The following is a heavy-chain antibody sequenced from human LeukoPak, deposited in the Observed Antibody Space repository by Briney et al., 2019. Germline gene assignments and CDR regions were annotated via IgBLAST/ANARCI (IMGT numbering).Heavy chain of an antibody. D-gene: IGHD3-10*01. CDR3: ARDWEYYYGSGSYFRWAFDI. Sequence: GRSLRLSCAASGFTFSSYSMNWVRQAPGKGLEWVASIIISSSNIYYADSVKGRFTISRDNAKNSLYLQMNSLRAEDTAVYYCARDWEYYYGSGSYFRWAFDIWGQGTMVTVSS. J-gene: IGHJ3*02. CDR2: IIISSSNI. CDR1: GFTFSSYS. V-gene: IGHV3-21*01.